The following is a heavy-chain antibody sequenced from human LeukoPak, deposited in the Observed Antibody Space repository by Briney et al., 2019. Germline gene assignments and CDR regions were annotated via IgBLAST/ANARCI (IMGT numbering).Heavy chain of an antibody. V-gene: IGHV3-9*01. Sequence: GRSLRLSCAASGFTFDDYAMHWVRQAPGKGLEWVSGISWNSGSIGYADSVKGRFTISRDNAKNSLYLQMNSLRAEDTAVYYCARDSISGSYYGGLDYWGQGTLVTVSS. J-gene: IGHJ4*02. CDR3: ARDSISGSYYGGLDY. CDR1: GFTFDDYA. D-gene: IGHD1-26*01. CDR2: ISWNSGSI.